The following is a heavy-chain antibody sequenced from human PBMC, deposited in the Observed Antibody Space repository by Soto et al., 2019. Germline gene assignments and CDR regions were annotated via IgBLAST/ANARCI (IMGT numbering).Heavy chain of an antibody. CDR2: ISQTGAT. J-gene: IGHJ5*02. CDR3: ARAVSPYFGTWFDP. V-gene: IGHV4-30-2*01. CDR1: GGSITSGNSYS. D-gene: IGHD3-10*01. Sequence: SETLSLTCAVSGGSITSGNSYSWAWIRQPPGRGLEWIGSISQTGATSYNPSLKSRVSVSLDKSKNQFSLRLSSVTAADMAVYYCARAVSPYFGTWFDPWGQGTLVTVSS.